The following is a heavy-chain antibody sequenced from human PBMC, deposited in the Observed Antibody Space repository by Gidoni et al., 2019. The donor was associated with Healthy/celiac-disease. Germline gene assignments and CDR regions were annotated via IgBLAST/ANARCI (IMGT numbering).Heavy chain of an antibody. J-gene: IGHJ4*02. V-gene: IGHV3-30-3*01. CDR3: ARDPSQPPRFDY. Sequence: QVQLVESGGGVVQPGRSLRLSCAASGFPFSSYAMHWVRQAPGKGLEWVAVISYDGSNKYYADSVKGRFTISRDNSKNTLYLQMNSLRAEDTAVYYCARDPSQPPRFDYWGQGTLVTVSS. CDR1: GFPFSSYA. CDR2: ISYDGSNK.